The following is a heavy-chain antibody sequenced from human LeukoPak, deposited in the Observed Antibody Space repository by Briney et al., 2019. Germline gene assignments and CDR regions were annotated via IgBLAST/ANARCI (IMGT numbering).Heavy chain of an antibody. J-gene: IGHJ4*02. D-gene: IGHD2-2*01. Sequence: KFQGRVTITRDTSASTAYMELSSLRSEDTAVYYCARVRRRGCSSTSCYLPDYWGQGTLVTVSS. CDR3: ARVRRRGCSSTSCYLPDY. V-gene: IGHV1-3*01.